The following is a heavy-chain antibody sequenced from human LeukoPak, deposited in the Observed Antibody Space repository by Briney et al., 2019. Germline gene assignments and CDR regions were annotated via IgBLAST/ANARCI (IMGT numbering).Heavy chain of an antibody. J-gene: IGHJ6*02. V-gene: IGHV3-23*01. Sequence: GGSLRLPCAASGFTFSSYAMSWVRQAPGKGLGWVSAISGSGGSTYYADSVKGRFTISRDNSKNTLYLQMNSLRAEDTAVYYCAKSYGSGSHYGMDVWGQGTTVTVSS. CDR1: GFTFSSYA. CDR2: ISGSGGST. CDR3: AKSYGSGSHYGMDV. D-gene: IGHD3-10*01.